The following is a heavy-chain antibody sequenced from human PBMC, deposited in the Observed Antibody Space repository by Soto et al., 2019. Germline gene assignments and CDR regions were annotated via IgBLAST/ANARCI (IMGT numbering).Heavy chain of an antibody. CDR1: GFAFSDYY. CDR2: ISSSGSTI. D-gene: IGHD5-12*01. CDR3: ARDHKTSGYDSLGY. Sequence: PGGSLRLSCAASGFAFSDYYMSWIRQAPGKGLEWVSYISSSGSTIYYADSVKGRFTISRDNAKNSLYLQMNSLRAEDTAVYYCARDHKTSGYDSLGYWGQGTLVTVSS. V-gene: IGHV3-11*01. J-gene: IGHJ4*02.